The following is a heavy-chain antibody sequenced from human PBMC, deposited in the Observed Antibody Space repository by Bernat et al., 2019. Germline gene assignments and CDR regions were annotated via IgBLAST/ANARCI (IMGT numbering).Heavy chain of an antibody. CDR2: IYYSGST. J-gene: IGHJ2*01. CDR3: ARGWGYLDL. D-gene: IGHD3-16*01. CDR1: GGSISSYY. Sequence: QLQLQESGPGLVKPSETLSLTCTVSGGSISSYYWSWIRQPPGKGLEWIGYIYYSGSTNYNPSLKSRVTISVDTSKNQFSLKLSSVTAADTAVYYCARGWGYLDLWGRGTLVTVSS. V-gene: IGHV4-59*08.